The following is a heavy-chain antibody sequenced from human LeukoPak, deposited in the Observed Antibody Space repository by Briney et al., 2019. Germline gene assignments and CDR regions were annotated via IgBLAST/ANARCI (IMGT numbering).Heavy chain of an antibody. Sequence: GVSLRLSCAASGFTFSSSWMHWVRQGPGKGLVWVARMNADGRTINYADSVKGRFTISRDNAKNTLYLQMNSLRTEDAAVYYCARAGNYYFDLWGRGTQVKVSS. D-gene: IGHD1-7*01. J-gene: IGHJ2*01. CDR3: ARAGNYYFDL. CDR1: GFTFSSSW. V-gene: IGHV3-74*01. CDR2: MNADGRTI.